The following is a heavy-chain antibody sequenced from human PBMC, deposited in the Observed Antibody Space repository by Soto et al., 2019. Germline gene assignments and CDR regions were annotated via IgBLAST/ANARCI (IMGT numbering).Heavy chain of an antibody. CDR2: INAGNGNT. Sequence: EASVKVSCKASGYTFTSYAMHWVRQAPGQRLEWMGWINAGNGNTKYSQKFQGRVTITRDTSASTAYMELSSLRSEDTAVYYCARAEWELLGFDYWGQGTLVTVSS. D-gene: IGHD1-26*01. V-gene: IGHV1-3*01. CDR3: ARAEWELLGFDY. CDR1: GYTFTSYA. J-gene: IGHJ4*02.